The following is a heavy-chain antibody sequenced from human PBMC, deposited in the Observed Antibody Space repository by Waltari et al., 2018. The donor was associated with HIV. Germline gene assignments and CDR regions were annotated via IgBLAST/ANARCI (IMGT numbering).Heavy chain of an antibody. CDR1: GGSLSGYH. D-gene: IGHD6-13*01. V-gene: IGHV4-34*01. J-gene: IGHJ4*02. CDR3: AISEAVAALIDY. Sequence: AGLLKPSETLSLTCAVYGGSLSGYHWNWIRQPPGKGLEWIGEINHSGITNYNPSLKSRVTISIDTSKNQFSLKLTSVTAADTAVYYCAISEAVAALIDYWGQGTLVTVSS. CDR2: INHSGIT.